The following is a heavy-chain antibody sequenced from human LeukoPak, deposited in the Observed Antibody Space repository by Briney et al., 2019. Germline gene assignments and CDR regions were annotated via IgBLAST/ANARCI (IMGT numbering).Heavy chain of an antibody. CDR3: ARGRGMIRPTGRFDP. CDR2: ISSSSSYI. J-gene: IGHJ5*02. D-gene: IGHD3-22*01. CDR1: GFTFSSYS. Sequence: PGGSLRLSCAASGFTFSSYSMNWVRQAPGKGLEWVSSISSSSSYIYYADSVKGRFTISRDNAKNSLYLQMNSLRAEDTAVYYCARGRGMIRPTGRFDPWGQGTLVTVSS. V-gene: IGHV3-21*01.